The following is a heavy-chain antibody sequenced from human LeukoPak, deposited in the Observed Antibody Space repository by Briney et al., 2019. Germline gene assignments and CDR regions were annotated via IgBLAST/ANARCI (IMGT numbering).Heavy chain of an antibody. D-gene: IGHD6-19*01. J-gene: IGHJ4*02. V-gene: IGHV3-53*01. CDR1: GFTFSSYE. CDR2: IYSGGST. CDR3: ARDGGSGRDY. Sequence: TGGSLRLSCAASGFTFSSYEMSWVRQAPGKGLEWVSVIYSGGSTYYADSVKGRFTISRDNSKNTLYLQMNSLRAEDTAVYYCARDGGSGRDYWGQGTLVTVSS.